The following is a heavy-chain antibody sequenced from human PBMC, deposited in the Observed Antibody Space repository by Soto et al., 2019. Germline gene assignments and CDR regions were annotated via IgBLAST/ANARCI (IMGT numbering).Heavy chain of an antibody. CDR1: GYTLTGLS. V-gene: IGHV1-24*01. CDR3: ATDPSLTHDYADY. Sequence: GASVKVSCKVSGYTLTGLSMHWVRQAPGKGLEWMGGFDPEDGETIYAQKFQGRVTMTEDTSTDTAYMELSSLRSEDTAVYYCATDPSLTHDYADYWGQGTLVTVSS. CDR2: FDPEDGET. D-gene: IGHD2-2*01. J-gene: IGHJ4*02.